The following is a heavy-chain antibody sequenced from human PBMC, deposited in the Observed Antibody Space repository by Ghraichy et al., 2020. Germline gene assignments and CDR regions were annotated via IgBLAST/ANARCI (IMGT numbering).Heavy chain of an antibody. Sequence: GRSLRLSCAASGFSFNRHWMSWVRQAPGKGLEWVASIKSDGSDIFYLDSVKGRFTISRDNAENSVSLEMTSLRAEDTAVYYCARDPYGDYKYGGTDYWGRGTLVSVSS. J-gene: IGHJ4*02. V-gene: IGHV3-7*01. CDR3: ARDPYGDYKYGGTDY. CDR1: GFSFNRHW. D-gene: IGHD4-17*01. CDR2: IKSDGSDI.